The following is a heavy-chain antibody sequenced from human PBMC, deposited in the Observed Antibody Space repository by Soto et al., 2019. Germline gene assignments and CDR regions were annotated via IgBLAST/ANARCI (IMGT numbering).Heavy chain of an antibody. CDR2: ISYDGSNK. D-gene: IGHD4-17*01. Sequence: PGGSLRLSCAASGFTFSSYGMHWVRQAPGKGLEWVAVISYDGSNKYYADSVKGRLTISRDNSKNTLYLQMNSLRAEDTAVYYCARHPPDYFPPRVSNDAFDIWGQGTMVTVSS. J-gene: IGHJ3*02. V-gene: IGHV3-30*03. CDR1: GFTFSSYG. CDR3: ARHPPDYFPPRVSNDAFDI.